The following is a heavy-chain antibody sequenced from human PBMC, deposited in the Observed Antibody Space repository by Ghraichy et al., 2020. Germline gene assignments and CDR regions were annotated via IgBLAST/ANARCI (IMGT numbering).Heavy chain of an antibody. Sequence: SCAASGFTFSSYSMNWVRQAPGKGLEWVSSISSSSSYIYYADSVKGRFTISRDNAKNSLYLQMNSLRAEDTAVYYCAREYSSSWYAGGYYYGMDVWGQGTTVTVSS. CDR1: GFTFSSYS. CDR2: ISSSSSYI. V-gene: IGHV3-21*01. CDR3: AREYSSSWYAGGYYYGMDV. D-gene: IGHD6-13*01. J-gene: IGHJ6*02.